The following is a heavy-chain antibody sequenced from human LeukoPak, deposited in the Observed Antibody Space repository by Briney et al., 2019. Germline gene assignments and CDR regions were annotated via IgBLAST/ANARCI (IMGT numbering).Heavy chain of an antibody. CDR1: GGSIGFYY. Sequence: KTSDTLSLTCTVSGGSIGFYYWSWIRQPPGKGLEWIGYTYYSGSTYYNPSLKSRVTISVDTSKNQFSLKLSSVTAADTAVYYCARHRGLKRWFDPWGQGTLVTVSS. CDR3: ARHRGLKRWFDP. V-gene: IGHV4-59*08. D-gene: IGHD2-15*01. CDR2: TYYSGST. J-gene: IGHJ5*02.